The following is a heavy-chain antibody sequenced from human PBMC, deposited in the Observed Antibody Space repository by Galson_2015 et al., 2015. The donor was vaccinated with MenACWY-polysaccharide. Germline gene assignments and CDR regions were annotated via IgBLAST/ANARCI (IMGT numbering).Heavy chain of an antibody. CDR2: MFYSGST. V-gene: IGHV4-39*01. J-gene: IGHJ4*02. CDR1: GDSISAKDSI. CDR3: VRHFDGGAHERAFDH. Sequence: ETLSLTCSVSGDSISAKDSIWGWIRQPPGKGLEWIGSMFYSGSTLYNPSLKSRITIFIDTPKNQFSLRLSSVTASDTAVYYCVRHFDGGAHERAFDHWGQGTLVSVSS. D-gene: IGHD3-16*01.